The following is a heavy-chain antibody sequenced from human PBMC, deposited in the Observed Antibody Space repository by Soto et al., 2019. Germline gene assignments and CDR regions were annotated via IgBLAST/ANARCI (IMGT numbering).Heavy chain of an antibody. Sequence: KTSETLSLTCTVSGGSVSSGSYYWSWIRQPPGKGLEWIGYIYYSGSTNYNPSLKSRVTVSVDTSKNQFSLKLSSVTAADTAVYYCARARLRYFDWLLSHYGMDVWGQGTTVTVSS. CDR2: IYYSGST. J-gene: IGHJ6*02. CDR1: GGSVSSGSYY. D-gene: IGHD3-9*01. CDR3: ARARLRYFDWLLSHYGMDV. V-gene: IGHV4-61*01.